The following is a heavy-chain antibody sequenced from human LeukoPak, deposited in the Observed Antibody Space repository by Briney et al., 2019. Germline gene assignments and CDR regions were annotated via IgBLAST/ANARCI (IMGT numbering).Heavy chain of an antibody. D-gene: IGHD6-6*01. CDR2: INHSGST. Sequence: SETLSLTCAVYGGSFSGYYWSWIRQPPGKGLEWLGEINHSGSTNYNPSLKSRVTISVDTSKNQFSLKLSSVTAAGTAVYYCARGPGSSSTKYFDYWGQGTLVTVSS. CDR1: GGSFSGYY. J-gene: IGHJ4*02. V-gene: IGHV4-34*01. CDR3: ARGPGSSSTKYFDY.